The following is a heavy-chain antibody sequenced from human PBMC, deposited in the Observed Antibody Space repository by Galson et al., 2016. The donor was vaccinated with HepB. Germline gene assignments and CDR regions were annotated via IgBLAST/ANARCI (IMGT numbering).Heavy chain of an antibody. Sequence: SLRLSCAASGFTFSTYWMHWVRQAPGKGLVWVSRISPDGRSTAYADSVKGRFTSSRDNAKNTLYLQMNSLRAEDTAVYYCARAPDCGGGSCQGDYDYGMDVWGQGATVTGAS. CDR2: ISPDGRST. J-gene: IGHJ6*02. D-gene: IGHD2-15*01. CDR3: ARAPDCGGGSCQGDYDYGMDV. V-gene: IGHV3-74*01. CDR1: GFTFSTYW.